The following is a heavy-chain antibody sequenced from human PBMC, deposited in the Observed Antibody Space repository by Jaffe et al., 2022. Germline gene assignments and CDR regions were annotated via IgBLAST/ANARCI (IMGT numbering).Heavy chain of an antibody. CDR3: ARDFGWQQFDY. V-gene: IGHV3-7*05. CDR1: GFTFRNYW. CDR2: IKTDGSET. D-gene: IGHD3-10*01. Sequence: EVQLVESGGGLVQRGGSLRLSCAASGFTFRNYWMTWVRQAPGKGLERVANIKTDGSETYYIDSVKGRFTISRDNAKNSVYLQMNSLRDDDTAVYYCARDFGWQQFDYWGQGVLVTVSS. J-gene: IGHJ4*02.